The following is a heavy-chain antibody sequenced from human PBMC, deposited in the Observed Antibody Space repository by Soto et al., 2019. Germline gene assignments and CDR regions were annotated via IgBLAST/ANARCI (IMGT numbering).Heavy chain of an antibody. CDR1: GFTFSSYG. V-gene: IGHV3-30*18. CDR2: ISYDGSNK. J-gene: IGHJ6*01. D-gene: IGHD1-1*01. Sequence: QVQLVESGGGVVQPGRSLRLSCAASGFTFSSYGMHWVRQAPGKGLEWVAVISYDGSNKYYADSVKGRFTISRDNSKNTLYLQMNSLRAEDTAVYYCAKGKSDWNPYYYYGMDVW. CDR3: AKGKSDWNPYYYYGMDV.